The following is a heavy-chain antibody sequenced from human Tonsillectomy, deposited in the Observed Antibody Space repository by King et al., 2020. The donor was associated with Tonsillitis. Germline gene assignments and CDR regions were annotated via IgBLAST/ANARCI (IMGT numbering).Heavy chain of an antibody. V-gene: IGHV2-26*01. Sequence: TLKESGPVLVKPTETLTLTCTVSGFSLSNGRMGVSWIRQPPGKALECLAHIFSNCEKPYNTPLKSRLTISKDTSKNQVVLTMTDMDPVDTATYYCARRYNWFDPWGQGTLVTVSS. CDR3: ARRYNWFDP. CDR2: IFSNCEK. J-gene: IGHJ5*02. CDR1: GFSLSNGRMG.